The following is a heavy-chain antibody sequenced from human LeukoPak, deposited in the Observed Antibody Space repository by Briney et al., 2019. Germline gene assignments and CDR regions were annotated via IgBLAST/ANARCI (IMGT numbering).Heavy chain of an antibody. CDR3: ARVSEGGDDY. CDR2: SIPIFGTA. J-gene: IGHJ4*02. V-gene: IGHV1-69*13. CDR1: GGTFSSYA. D-gene: IGHD2-21*01. Sequence: ASVKVSCKASGGTFSSYAISWVRQAPGQGLEWMGGSIPIFGTANYAQKFQGRGTITADESTSTAYMELSSLRSEDTAVYYCARVSEGGDDYWGQGTLVTVSS.